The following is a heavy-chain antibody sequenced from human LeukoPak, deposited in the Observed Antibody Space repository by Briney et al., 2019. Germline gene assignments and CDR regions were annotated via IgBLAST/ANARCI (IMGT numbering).Heavy chain of an antibody. J-gene: IGHJ4*02. Sequence: GGSLRLSCAGSGFPFSSYTINWVRQGPGKGMEWASTISHSCAPYYQEFVKGRFTISRDNSKNTVFLQMNSLRAEDTALYFCARRSHASPAGYSPFFDSWGQGTLVTVSS. CDR1: GFPFSSYT. CDR2: ISHSCAP. D-gene: IGHD6-13*01. V-gene: IGHV3-23*01. CDR3: ARRSHASPAGYSPFFDS.